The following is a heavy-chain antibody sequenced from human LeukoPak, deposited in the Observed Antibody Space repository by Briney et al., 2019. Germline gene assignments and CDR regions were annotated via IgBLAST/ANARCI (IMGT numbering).Heavy chain of an antibody. CDR3: ARADCSSTSCYTGGFDY. CDR1: GLTFSSYS. Sequence: GGSLRLSCAASGLTFSSYSMNWVRQAPGKGLEWVSYISSSSSTIYYADSVKGRFTISRDNAKNSLYLQMNSLRAEDTAVYYCARADCSSTSCYTGGFDYWGQGTLVTVSS. CDR2: ISSSSSTI. V-gene: IGHV3-48*01. J-gene: IGHJ4*02. D-gene: IGHD2-2*02.